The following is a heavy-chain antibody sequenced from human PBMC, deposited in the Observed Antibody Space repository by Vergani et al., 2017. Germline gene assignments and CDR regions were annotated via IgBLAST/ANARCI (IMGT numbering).Heavy chain of an antibody. V-gene: IGHV4-61*02. CDR1: GGSISSGSYY. CDR3: ARPLPPNSSSWYGRDYYGMDV. D-gene: IGHD6-13*01. J-gene: IGHJ6*02. Sequence: QVQLQESGPGLVKPSQTLSLTCTVSGGSISSGSYYWSWIRQPAGKGLEWIGRIYTSGSTNYNPSLKSRVTISVDTSKNQFSLKLSSVTAADTAVYYCARPLPPNSSSWYGRDYYGMDVWGQGTTVTVSS. CDR2: IYTSGST.